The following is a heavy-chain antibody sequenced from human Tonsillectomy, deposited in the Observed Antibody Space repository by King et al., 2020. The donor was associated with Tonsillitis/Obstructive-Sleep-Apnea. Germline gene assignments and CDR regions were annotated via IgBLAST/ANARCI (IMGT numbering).Heavy chain of an antibody. Sequence: VQLVESGGGLVKPGGSLRLSCAASGFTFSNAWMSWVRQAPGKGSEWVVRIKSKSKGETTDYTAPVRGRFTISRDDSKNTLFLQMNSLKTEDTAVYYCATDWGSGTYYVRAFDVWGLGTMVTVSS. D-gene: IGHD1-26*01. CDR3: ATDWGSGTYYVRAFDV. V-gene: IGHV3-15*01. CDR1: GFTFSNAW. CDR2: IKSKSKGETT. J-gene: IGHJ3*01.